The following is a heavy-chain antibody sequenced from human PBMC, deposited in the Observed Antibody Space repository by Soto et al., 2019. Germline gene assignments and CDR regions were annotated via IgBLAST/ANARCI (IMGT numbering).Heavy chain of an antibody. D-gene: IGHD6-13*01. CDR2: VNPNSGKQ. Sequence: GPVEGSRKASWYTLTSFDINRGGQGPGQRSEGMGGVNPNSGKQGYAQKFQGRVTMTRNNSISTAYMELSSLRSEDTAVYYCARGGSGQQVDYYYGMDVWGQGTTVTVS. V-gene: IGHV1-8*01. CDR1: WYTLTSFD. J-gene: IGHJ6*02. CDR3: ARGGSGQQVDYYYGMDV.